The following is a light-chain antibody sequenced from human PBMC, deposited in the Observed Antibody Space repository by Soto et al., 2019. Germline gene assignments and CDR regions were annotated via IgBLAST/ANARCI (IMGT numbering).Light chain of an antibody. Sequence: DIQMTQSPSTLSASVGDRVTITCRASQSISTWLAWYQQKPGKAPNLLIYKASTLESGVPSRFSGSGSGTEITLTINSLQPDDFATYYCQQYDTYSGTFGQGTKVEIK. V-gene: IGKV1-5*03. J-gene: IGKJ1*01. CDR1: QSISTW. CDR3: QQYDTYSGT. CDR2: KAS.